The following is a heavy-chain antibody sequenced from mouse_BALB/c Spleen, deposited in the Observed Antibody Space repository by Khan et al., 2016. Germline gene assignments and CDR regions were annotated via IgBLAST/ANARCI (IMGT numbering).Heavy chain of an antibody. D-gene: IGHD3-1*01. J-gene: IGHJ3*01. CDR3: TRDSSGRFAY. V-gene: IGHV5-6-4*01. Sequence: EVELVESGAGLVKPGGSLKLSCAASGFTFSSYTMSWVRQTPEKRLEWVATISSGGNYTYYTDTLKGRATISRDNATSTLYLQMTSLKSEDTAMYYCTRDSSGRFAYWGQGTLVTVSA. CDR2: ISSGGNYT. CDR1: GFTFSSYT.